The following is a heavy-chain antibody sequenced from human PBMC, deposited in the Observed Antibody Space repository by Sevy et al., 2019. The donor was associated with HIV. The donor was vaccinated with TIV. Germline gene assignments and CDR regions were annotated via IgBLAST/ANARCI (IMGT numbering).Heavy chain of an antibody. CDR1: GFTFSSYS. CDR2: ISSSSSYI. CDR3: ARDGLITMVRGVSYYYYGMDV. Sequence: GGSLRLSCAASGFTFSSYSMNWVRQAPGKGLEWVSSISSSSSYIYYAYSVKGRFTTSRDNAKNSLYLQMNSLRAEDTAVYYCARDGLITMVRGVSYYYYGMDVWGQGTTVTVSS. D-gene: IGHD3-10*01. J-gene: IGHJ6*02. V-gene: IGHV3-21*01.